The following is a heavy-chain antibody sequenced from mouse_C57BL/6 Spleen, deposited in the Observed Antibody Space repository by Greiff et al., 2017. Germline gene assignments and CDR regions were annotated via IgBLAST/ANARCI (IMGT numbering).Heavy chain of an antibody. Sequence: DVHLVESGGDLVKPGGSLKLSCAASGFTFSSYGMSWVRQTPDKRLEWVATISSGGSYTYYPDSVKGRFTISRDNAKNTLYLQMSSLKSEDTAMYYCARGGYYDYDVDYWGQGTTLTVSS. CDR3: ARGGYYDYDVDY. V-gene: IGHV5-6*01. CDR2: ISSGGSYT. CDR1: GFTFSSYG. J-gene: IGHJ2*01. D-gene: IGHD2-4*01.